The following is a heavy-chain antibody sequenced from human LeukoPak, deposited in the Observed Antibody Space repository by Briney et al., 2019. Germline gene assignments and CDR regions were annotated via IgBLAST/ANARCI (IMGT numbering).Heavy chain of an antibody. D-gene: IGHD3-22*01. V-gene: IGHV1-46*01. CDR3: ARGYYDSSDFEYFQH. Sequence: ASVKVSCKASGYTFTSYGISWVRQAPGQGLEWMGIINPSGGSTSYAQKFQGRVTMTRDTSISTVYMELSRLRSDDTAVFFCARGYYDSSDFEYFQHWGQGTLVTVSS. CDR2: INPSGGST. CDR1: GYTFTSYG. J-gene: IGHJ1*01.